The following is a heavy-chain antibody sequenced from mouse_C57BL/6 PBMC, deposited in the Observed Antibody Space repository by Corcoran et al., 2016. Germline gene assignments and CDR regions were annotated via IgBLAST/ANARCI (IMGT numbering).Heavy chain of an antibody. J-gene: IGHJ1*03. Sequence: EVQLQQSGPELVKPGASVKMSCKASGYTFTDYNMHWVKQSHGKSLEWIGYINPNNGGTSYNQKFQGKATLTVNKSSSTAYMELRSLTAEDSAVYYCARSLITTVQRYFDVWGTGTTVTVSS. V-gene: IGHV1-22*01. CDR3: ARSLITTVQRYFDV. CDR1: GYTFTDYN. CDR2: INPNNGGT. D-gene: IGHD1-1*01.